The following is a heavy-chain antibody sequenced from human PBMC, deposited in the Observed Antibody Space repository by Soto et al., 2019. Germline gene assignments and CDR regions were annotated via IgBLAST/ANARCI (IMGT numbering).Heavy chain of an antibody. CDR3: ARCVRSCSATTCSTRADV. CDR1: GGFVNSDTHS. CDR2: IYSGGST. V-gene: IGHV4-61*01. Sequence: QVQLQESGPGLVKPSETLSLTCTVSGGFVNSDTHSWSWIRQTPGKRLEWIGFIYSGGSTKNPTLRSRVTMSVDTSKNQFSLKLRSVIVADTAVYHCARCVRSCSATTCSTRADVWGQGITVTVSS. J-gene: IGHJ6*02. D-gene: IGHD2-2*01.